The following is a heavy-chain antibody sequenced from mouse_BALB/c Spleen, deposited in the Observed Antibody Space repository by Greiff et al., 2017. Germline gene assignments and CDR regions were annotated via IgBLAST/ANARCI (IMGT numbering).Heavy chain of an antibody. V-gene: IGHV5-12-1*01. CDR1: GFAFSSYD. Sequence: DVQLVESGGGLVKPGGSLKLSCAASGFAFSSYDMSWVRQTPEKRLEWVAYISSGGGSTYYPDTVKGRFTISRDNAKNTLYLQMSSLKSEDTAMYYCARHGYGNRFAYWGQGTLVTVSA. CDR2: ISSGGGST. D-gene: IGHD2-1*01. J-gene: IGHJ3*01. CDR3: ARHGYGNRFAY.